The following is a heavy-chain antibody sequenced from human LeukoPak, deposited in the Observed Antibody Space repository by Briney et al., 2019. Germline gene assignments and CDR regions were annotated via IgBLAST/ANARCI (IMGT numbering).Heavy chain of an antibody. D-gene: IGHD6-13*01. CDR3: ARVWSPPYTSSWPYYFDY. Sequence: PGGSLRLSCAASGFSFSSYSMNWVRQAPGKGLEWVSSISSSSSYIYYADSMKGRFTISRDNAKNSLYLQMNSLRAEDTAVYYCARVWSPPYTSSWPYYFDYWGRGTLVTVSS. V-gene: IGHV3-21*01. CDR2: ISSSSSYI. J-gene: IGHJ4*02. CDR1: GFSFSSYS.